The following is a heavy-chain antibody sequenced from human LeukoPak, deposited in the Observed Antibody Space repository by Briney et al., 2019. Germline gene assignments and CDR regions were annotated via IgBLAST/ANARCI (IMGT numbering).Heavy chain of an antibody. CDR3: ARTFCSSIRCPIDY. Sequence: GGSLRLSCVASGFALRMYPMQWVRQAPGKGLECVALISYDGSTKYYADSVKGRFTIPRDTSKNTLDLQVSSLRADDTAAYHCARTFCSSIRCPIDYWGQGTLVTVSS. CDR1: GFALRMYP. D-gene: IGHD3-3*02. CDR2: ISYDGSTK. V-gene: IGHV3-30-3*01. J-gene: IGHJ4*02.